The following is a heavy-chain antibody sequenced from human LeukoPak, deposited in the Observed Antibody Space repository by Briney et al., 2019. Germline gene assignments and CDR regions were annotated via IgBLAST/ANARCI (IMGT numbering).Heavy chain of an antibody. CDR1: GFTVSSNY. Sequence: GGSLRLSCAASGFTVSSNYMSWVRQAPGKGLEGVSVIYSGGSTYYADSVKGRFTISRDNSKNTLCLQMNSLRAEDTAVYYCARVGGYSSGPDYWGQGTLVTVSS. V-gene: IGHV3-53*01. CDR2: IYSGGST. D-gene: IGHD6-19*01. J-gene: IGHJ4*02. CDR3: ARVGGYSSGPDY.